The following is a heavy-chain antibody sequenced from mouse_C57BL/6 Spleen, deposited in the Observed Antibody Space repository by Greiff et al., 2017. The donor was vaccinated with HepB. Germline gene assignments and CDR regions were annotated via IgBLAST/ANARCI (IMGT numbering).Heavy chain of an antibody. V-gene: IGHV5-17*01. Sequence: EVQLVESGGGLVKPGGSLKLSCAASGFTFSDYGMHWVRQAPEKGLEWVAYISSGSSTIYYADTVKGRFTISRDNAKNTLFLQMTSLRSEDTAMYYCARDHDYGSSSFAYWGQGTLVTVAA. CDR3: ARDHDYGSSSFAY. CDR2: ISSGSSTI. D-gene: IGHD1-1*01. J-gene: IGHJ3*01. CDR1: GFTFSDYG.